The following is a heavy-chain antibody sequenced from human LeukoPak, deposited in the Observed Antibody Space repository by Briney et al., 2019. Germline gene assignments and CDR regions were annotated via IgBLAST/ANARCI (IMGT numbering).Heavy chain of an antibody. D-gene: IGHD6-6*01. Sequence: GGSLRLSCAASGFTFDDYGMSWVRQVSEKGLEWVSGLNWNGGSTVYADSVKGRFTISRDNAKNSLYLQMNSLRAGDTALYYCARNMYNISSAAFDMWGQGTMVTVSS. CDR3: ARNMYNISSAAFDM. CDR2: LNWNGGST. J-gene: IGHJ3*02. V-gene: IGHV3-20*04. CDR1: GFTFDDYG.